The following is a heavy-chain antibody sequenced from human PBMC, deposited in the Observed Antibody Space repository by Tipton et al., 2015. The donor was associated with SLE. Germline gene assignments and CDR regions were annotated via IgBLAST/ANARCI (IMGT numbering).Heavy chain of an antibody. V-gene: IGHV4-59*01. D-gene: IGHD6-19*01. CDR2: IYYSGGT. J-gene: IGHJ3*02. CDR1: GGSISSYY. CDR3: AREEGQWDAFDI. Sequence: TLSLTCTVSGGSISSYYWSWIRQPPGKGLEWIGHIYYSGGTYYNPSLKSRVNISVDTSKNQFSLKLSSVTAADTAVYYCAREEGQWDAFDIWRQRTMVTVSS.